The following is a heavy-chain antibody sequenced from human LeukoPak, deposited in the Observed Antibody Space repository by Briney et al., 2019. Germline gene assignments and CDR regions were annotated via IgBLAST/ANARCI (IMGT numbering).Heavy chain of an antibody. Sequence: ASVKVSCKAFGYTFGTSSITWVRQAPGQRLEWMGWISPNNGNTHYAQGVQGRVTMTTDTSRSTAYMELRSLRSDDTAVYYCTRVRHRNNWWGPFDIWGQGTMVTVSS. V-gene: IGHV1-18*01. CDR1: GYTFGTSS. D-gene: IGHD1-1*01. J-gene: IGHJ3*02. CDR2: ISPNNGNT. CDR3: TRVRHRNNWWGPFDI.